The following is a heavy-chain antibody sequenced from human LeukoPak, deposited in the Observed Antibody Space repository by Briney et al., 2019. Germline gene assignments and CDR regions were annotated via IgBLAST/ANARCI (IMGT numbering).Heavy chain of an antibody. CDR3: ARSFAHVERYYFDY. V-gene: IGHV3-7*01. J-gene: IGHJ4*02. D-gene: IGHD1-1*01. CDR1: GFTFSSYW. CDR2: IKQDGSEK. Sequence: GGSLRPSCAASGFTFSSYWMSWVRQAPGKGLGWVANIKQDGSEKYYVDSVKGRFTISRDNAKNSLYLQMNSLRAEDTAVYYCARSFAHVERYYFDYWGQGTLVSVSS.